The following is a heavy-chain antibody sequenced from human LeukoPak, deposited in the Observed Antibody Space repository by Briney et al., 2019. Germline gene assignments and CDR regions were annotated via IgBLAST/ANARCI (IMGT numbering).Heavy chain of an antibody. D-gene: IGHD6-6*01. J-gene: IGHJ4*02. Sequence: GGSLRLSCAASGFTFSSYSMNWVRQAPGKGLEWVSSISSSSSYIYYADSVKGRFTISRDNAKNSLYLQMNSLRAEDTDVYYCARALYSSSSGGFDYWGQGTLVTVSS. CDR1: GFTFSSYS. CDR3: ARALYSSSSGGFDY. CDR2: ISSSSSYI. V-gene: IGHV3-21*01.